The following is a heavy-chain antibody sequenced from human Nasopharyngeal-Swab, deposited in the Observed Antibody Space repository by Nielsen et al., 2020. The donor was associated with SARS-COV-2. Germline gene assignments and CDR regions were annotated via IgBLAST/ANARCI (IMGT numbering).Heavy chain of an antibody. CDR3: VRDNYYHYYMDV. V-gene: IGHV4-39*01. Sequence: PGKGLEWIGSIYYSGATYYSPSPKSRLTISVDTSQNQFSLTVSSVTASDTAVYYCVRDNYYHYYMDVWGQGTTVTVSS. CDR2: IYYSGAT. J-gene: IGHJ6*03. D-gene: IGHD2-15*01.